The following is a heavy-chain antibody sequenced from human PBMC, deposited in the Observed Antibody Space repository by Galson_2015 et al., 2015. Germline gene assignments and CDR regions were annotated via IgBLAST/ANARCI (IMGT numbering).Heavy chain of an antibody. J-gene: IGHJ4*02. CDR1: GFTFSRYG. V-gene: IGHV3-30*18. CDR3: AKCPVGGFYYFEY. D-gene: IGHD2/OR15-2a*01. Sequence: SLRLSCAVSGFTFSRYGMHWARQAPGTGLEWVSVISYDGSKKSYADSVKGRFSISRDTSRNTLYLQMNSQRPQDTALYSCAKCPVGGFYYFEYWGQGTLVTVSP. CDR2: ISYDGSKK.